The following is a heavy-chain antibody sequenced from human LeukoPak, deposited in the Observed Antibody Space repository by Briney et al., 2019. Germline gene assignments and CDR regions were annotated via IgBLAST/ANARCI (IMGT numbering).Heavy chain of an antibody. CDR2: INYSGNT. CDR3: ARETRDYYVSGNYYFDY. Sequence: SETLSLTCAVYGGSFSGYYWSWIRQPPGKGLEWIGEINYSGNTNYNPSLKGRVTISLDTSKNQFSLKLSFVTAADTAVYYCARETRDYYVSGNYYFDYWGQGTLVTVSS. CDR1: GGSFSGYY. D-gene: IGHD3-10*01. J-gene: IGHJ4*02. V-gene: IGHV4-34*01.